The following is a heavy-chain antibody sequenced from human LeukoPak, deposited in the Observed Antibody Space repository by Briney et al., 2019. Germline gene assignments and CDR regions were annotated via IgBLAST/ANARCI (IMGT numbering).Heavy chain of an antibody. CDR3: ARGCSSTSCQTVFFDY. V-gene: IGHV3-11*06. J-gene: IGHJ4*02. Sequence: GGSLRLSCAASGFTFSDYYMSWIRQAPGKGLEWVSYISSSSSYTNYADSVKGRFTISRDNAKNSLYLQMNSLRAEDTAVYYCARGCSSTSCQTVFFDYWGLGTLVTVSS. CDR2: ISSSSSYT. CDR1: GFTFSDYY. D-gene: IGHD2-2*01.